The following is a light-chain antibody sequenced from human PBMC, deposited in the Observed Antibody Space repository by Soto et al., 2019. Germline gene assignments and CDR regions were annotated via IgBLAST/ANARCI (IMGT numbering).Light chain of an antibody. J-gene: IGKJ5*01. CDR1: QSISSY. V-gene: IGKV1-39*01. CDR2: AAS. Sequence: QMTKSHSSLSASVGDRVTITCRASQSISSYLNWYQQKPGKAPKLLIYAASSLQSGVPSRFSGSGSGTDFTLTISSLQPEDFATYHCQQGYTPPITFGQGTRLEIK. CDR3: QQGYTPPIT.